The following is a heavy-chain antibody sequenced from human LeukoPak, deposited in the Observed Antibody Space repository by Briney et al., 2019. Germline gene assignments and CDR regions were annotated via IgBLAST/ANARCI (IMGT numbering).Heavy chain of an antibody. CDR2: INPDKGDT. CDR1: GYSFTSYA. CDR3: ARSLKGSFGNPFDF. J-gene: IGHJ4*02. V-gene: IGHV1-3*01. Sequence: AASVSVSCTASGYSFTSYATHWVRQAPGQGLEWMGWINPDKGDTNYAQNFKGRLTFTRDTSASTTYMELSRLVSEDTAVYFCARSLKGSFGNPFDFWGQGTLVTVSS. D-gene: IGHD2/OR15-2a*01.